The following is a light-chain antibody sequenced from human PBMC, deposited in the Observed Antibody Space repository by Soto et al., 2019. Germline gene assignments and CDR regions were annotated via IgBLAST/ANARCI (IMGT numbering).Light chain of an antibody. CDR1: QRVSPY. Sequence: EIVLTQSPGTLSLSPGGRASLFCRASQRVSPYLAWYQQRPGQAPRLLIYGASSRATGIPDRFSGSGSGPDFTLTISRLELEDFAVYYCQQYVSSPFTFGPGTKVDVK. V-gene: IGKV3-20*01. J-gene: IGKJ3*01. CDR3: QQYVSSPFT. CDR2: GAS.